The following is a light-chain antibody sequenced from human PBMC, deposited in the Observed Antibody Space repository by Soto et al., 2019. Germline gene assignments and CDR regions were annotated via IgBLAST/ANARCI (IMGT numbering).Light chain of an antibody. J-gene: IGLJ3*02. V-gene: IGLV1-47*01. Sequence: QSVLTQPPSASGTPGQRVTISCSGSSSNIGRNYVYWYQQLPGTAPKLLIYRNNQRPSGVPDRFSGSKSGTSASLAISGLRSEDEADYYCAAWDDSLSGVFGGGTKVTVL. CDR2: RNN. CDR1: SSNIGRNY. CDR3: AAWDDSLSGV.